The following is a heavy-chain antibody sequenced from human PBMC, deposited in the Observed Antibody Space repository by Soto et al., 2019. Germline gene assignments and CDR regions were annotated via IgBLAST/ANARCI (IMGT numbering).Heavy chain of an antibody. D-gene: IGHD3-22*01. Sequence: ASVKVSCKASGYTFTSYDINWVRQATGQGLEWMGWMNPNSGNTGYAQKFQGRVTMTRNTSISTAYMELSSLRSEDTAVYYCARPTYYYDSQRGRKPWYFDLWGRGTLVTVSS. CDR2: MNPNSGNT. J-gene: IGHJ2*01. CDR3: ARPTYYYDSQRGRKPWYFDL. CDR1: GYTFTSYD. V-gene: IGHV1-8*01.